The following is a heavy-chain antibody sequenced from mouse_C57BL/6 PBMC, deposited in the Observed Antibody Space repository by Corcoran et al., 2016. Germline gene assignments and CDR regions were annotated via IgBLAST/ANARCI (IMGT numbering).Heavy chain of an antibody. CDR2: INTYSGVP. D-gene: IGHD2-5*01. CDR3: VRDSNWYFDV. Sequence: QIQLVQSGPELKKPGETVKISCKASGYTFTTYGMSWMKQAPGKGLKWMGWINTYSGVPSYADDFKGRFAFSLETSASSAYLQIINLKNEDTATYFCVRDSNWYFDVWGTGTTVTVSS. V-gene: IGHV9-3*01. J-gene: IGHJ1*03. CDR1: GYTFTTYG.